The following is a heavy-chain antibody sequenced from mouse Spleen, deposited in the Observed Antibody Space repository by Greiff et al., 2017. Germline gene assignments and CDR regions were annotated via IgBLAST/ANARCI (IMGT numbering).Heavy chain of an antibody. D-gene: IGHD1-1*01. Sequence: VQLQQPGAELVKPGASVKVSCKASGYTFTSYWMHWVKQRPGQGLEWIGRIHPSDSDTNYNQKFKGKATLTVDKSSSTAYMQLSSLTSEDSAVYYCAMGVTTVVATGDYWGQGTTLTVSS. CDR2: IHPSDSDT. CDR1: GYTFTSYW. CDR3: AMGVTTVVATGDY. V-gene: IGHV1-74*01. J-gene: IGHJ2*01.